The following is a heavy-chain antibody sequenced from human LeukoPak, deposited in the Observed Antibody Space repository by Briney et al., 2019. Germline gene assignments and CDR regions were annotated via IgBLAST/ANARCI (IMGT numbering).Heavy chain of an antibody. V-gene: IGHV1-2*04. D-gene: IGHD6-19*01. CDR2: INPNSGGT. CDR1: GYTFTGYY. Sequence: ASVRVSCKASGYTFTGYYMHWVRQAPGQGLEWMGWINPNSGGTNYAQKFQGWVTMTRDTSISTAYVELSRLRSDDTAVYYCAREKYSSGWRYYYYCYGMDVWGQGTTVTVSS. CDR3: AREKYSSGWRYYYYCYGMDV. J-gene: IGHJ6*01.